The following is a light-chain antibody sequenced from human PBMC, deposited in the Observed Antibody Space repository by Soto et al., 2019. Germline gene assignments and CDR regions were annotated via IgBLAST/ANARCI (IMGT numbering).Light chain of an antibody. Sequence: IQMTQSPSSLSASVGDRVTITCRASQRITTYLNWYQQKPGKAPKLLISTASTLQRGVPSRFSGSGFGTDFTLTITTLQPEDFATYFCQQSYSTPYTFGQGTKLEIK. CDR2: TAS. CDR3: QQSYSTPYT. CDR1: QRITTY. J-gene: IGKJ2*01. V-gene: IGKV1-39*01.